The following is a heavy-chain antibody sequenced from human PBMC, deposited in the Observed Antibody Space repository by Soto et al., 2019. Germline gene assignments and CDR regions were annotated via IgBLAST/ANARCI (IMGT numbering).Heavy chain of an antibody. Sequence: QVQLQESGPGLVKSSQTLSLTCTVSGGSISRGYYYWSWIRQHPGKGLEWIAYIYYNGTTSYNPSLKSLVPVSRDTAKNQFSLDLTSVTAADTALYYCARRPAAGPVDYWGQGTLVTVAP. V-gene: IGHV4-31*01. CDR2: IYYNGTT. D-gene: IGHD6-13*01. J-gene: IGHJ4*02. CDR1: GGSISRGYYY. CDR3: ARRPAAGPVDY.